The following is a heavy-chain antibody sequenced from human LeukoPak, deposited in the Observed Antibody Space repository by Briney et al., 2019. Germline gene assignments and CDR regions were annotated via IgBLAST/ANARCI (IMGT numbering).Heavy chain of an antibody. V-gene: IGHV4-34*10. J-gene: IGHJ4*02. Sequence: PSETPSLTCAVYGGSVSAYYWNWIRQPPGKGLEWIGEIDHSGSTNYNPSLKSRVTMSVDTSKNQFSLKLSSVTAADTAVYYCARYDILTGYAFDYWGQGTLVTVSS. CDR3: ARYDILTGYAFDY. CDR2: IDHSGST. D-gene: IGHD3-9*01. CDR1: GGSVSAYY.